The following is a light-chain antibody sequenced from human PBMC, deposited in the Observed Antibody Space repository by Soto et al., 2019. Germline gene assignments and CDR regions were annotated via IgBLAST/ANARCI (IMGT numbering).Light chain of an antibody. CDR1: QSVSSSY. Sequence: VVLTQSPATLSVSPGERGTLSCRASQSVSSSYLAWYQQRPGQAPRLLMFGASTRAPGIPARFSGSGSGTEFTLTISSLQSEDFAVYFCHQYENWPKTFGQGTKVDI. CDR3: HQYENWPKT. J-gene: IGKJ1*01. V-gene: IGKV3-15*01. CDR2: GAS.